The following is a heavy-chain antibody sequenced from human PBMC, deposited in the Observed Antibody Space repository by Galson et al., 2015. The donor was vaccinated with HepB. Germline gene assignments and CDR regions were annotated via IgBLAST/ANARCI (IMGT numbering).Heavy chain of an antibody. CDR1: GFTFSSYA. D-gene: IGHD3-22*01. V-gene: IGHV3-23*01. Sequence: SLRLSCAASGFTFSSYAMSWVRQAPGKGLEWVSGITGSGGRTNYADSVKGRFTISRDNSKKTVYLQMNSLRAEDTALYYRAKCISAYWCYYMDVWGKGTTVTVSS. CDR2: ITGSGGRT. CDR3: AKCISAYWCYYMDV. J-gene: IGHJ6*03.